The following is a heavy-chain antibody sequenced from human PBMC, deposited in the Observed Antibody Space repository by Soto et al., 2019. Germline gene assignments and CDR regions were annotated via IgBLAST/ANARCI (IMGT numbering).Heavy chain of an antibody. CDR2: IYHSGST. Sequence: ASETLSLTCAVSSGSISSSNWWSWVRQPPGKGLEWIGEIYHSGSTNYNPSLKSRVTISVDKSKNQFSLKLSSVTAADTAVYYCANTSIRFLGPHWGQGTLVTVSS. J-gene: IGHJ4*02. D-gene: IGHD3-3*01. V-gene: IGHV4-4*02. CDR3: ANTSIRFLGPH. CDR1: SGSISSSNW.